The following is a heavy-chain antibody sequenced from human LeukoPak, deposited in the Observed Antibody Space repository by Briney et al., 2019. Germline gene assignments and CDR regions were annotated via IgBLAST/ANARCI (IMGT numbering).Heavy chain of an antibody. Sequence: VASMKVSCKASGYTFTSYDINWVRQATGQGLEWMGWMNPNSGNTGYAQKFQGRVTITRNTSISTAYMELSSLRSEDTAVYYCARWCCSSTSCYFDYWGQGTLVTVSS. J-gene: IGHJ4*02. CDR1: GYTFTSYD. CDR2: MNPNSGNT. V-gene: IGHV1-8*03. D-gene: IGHD2-2*01. CDR3: ARWCCSSTSCYFDY.